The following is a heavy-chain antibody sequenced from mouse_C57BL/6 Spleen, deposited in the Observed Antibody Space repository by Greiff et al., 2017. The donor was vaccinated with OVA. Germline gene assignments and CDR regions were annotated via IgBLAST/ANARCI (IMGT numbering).Heavy chain of an antibody. D-gene: IGHD2-13*01. J-gene: IGHJ1*03. V-gene: IGHV1-55*01. CDR3: AREDYSDTGYFDV. CDR1: GYTFTSYW. CDR2: IYPGSGST. Sequence: VQLQQPGAELVKPGASVKMSCKASGYTFTSYWITWVKQRPGQGLEWIGDIYPGSGSTNYNEKFKSKATLTVDTSSSTAYMQLSSLTSEDSAVYYCAREDYSDTGYFDVWGTGTTVTVSS.